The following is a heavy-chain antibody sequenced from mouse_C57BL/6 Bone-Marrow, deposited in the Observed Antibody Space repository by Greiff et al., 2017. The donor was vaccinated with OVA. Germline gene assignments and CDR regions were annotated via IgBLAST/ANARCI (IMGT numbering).Heavy chain of an antibody. Sequence: QVHVKQSGAELVRPGTSVKMSCKASGYTFTNYWIGWAKQRPGHGLEWIGDIYPGGGYTNYNEKFKGKATLTADKSSSTAYMQFSSLTSEDSAIYYCARRGVYDGYLYYAMDYWGQGTSVTVSS. D-gene: IGHD2-3*01. CDR3: ARRGVYDGYLYYAMDY. V-gene: IGHV1-63*01. CDR2: IYPGGGYT. J-gene: IGHJ4*01. CDR1: GYTFTNYW.